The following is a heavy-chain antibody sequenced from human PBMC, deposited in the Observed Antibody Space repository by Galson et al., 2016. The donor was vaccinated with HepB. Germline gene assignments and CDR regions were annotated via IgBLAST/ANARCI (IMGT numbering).Heavy chain of an antibody. Sequence: SETLSLTCAVYGGSFSDYYWSWVRQPPGKGLEWIGEINHSGSTSYNPSLRSRLTISVDTSKIQFSLRLSSVTAADTAMYYCARGRSRYSYGFDYFDYWGQGNLVTVSS. CDR3: ARGRSRYSYGFDYFDY. CDR2: INHSGST. J-gene: IGHJ4*02. V-gene: IGHV4-34*01. D-gene: IGHD5-18*01. CDR1: GGSFSDYY.